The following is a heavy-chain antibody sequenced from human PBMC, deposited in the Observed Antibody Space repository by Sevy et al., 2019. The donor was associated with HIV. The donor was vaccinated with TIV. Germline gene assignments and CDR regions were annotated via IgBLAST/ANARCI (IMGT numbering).Heavy chain of an antibody. D-gene: IGHD4-4*01. J-gene: IGHJ3*02. V-gene: IGHV3-23*01. CDR3: AKDRYRRLQSDDAFDI. Sequence: GGSLRLSCAASGFTFSSYAMSWVRQAPGKGLEWVSVISGSGGSTHYADSVKGRFTISRDNSKSTLYLQMNSLRAEDTAVYYCAKDRYRRLQSDDAFDIWGQGTMVTVSS. CDR1: GFTFSSYA. CDR2: ISGSGGST.